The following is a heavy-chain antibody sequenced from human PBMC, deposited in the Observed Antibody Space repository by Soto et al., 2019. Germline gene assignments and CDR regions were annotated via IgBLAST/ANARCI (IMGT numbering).Heavy chain of an antibody. V-gene: IGHV4-38-2*01. Sequence: PSETLSLTCAVSGYSISTGYYLGWILQPPWKGLEWIGSIYRSGSTYYNPSLKSRVTISMDMSKNQFSLKLTSVTAADTAVYYCARVAYFDTTGYYYYFDYWGQGTLVTVSS. CDR1: GYSISTGYY. CDR2: IYRSGST. J-gene: IGHJ4*02. D-gene: IGHD3-22*01. CDR3: ARVAYFDTTGYYYYFDY.